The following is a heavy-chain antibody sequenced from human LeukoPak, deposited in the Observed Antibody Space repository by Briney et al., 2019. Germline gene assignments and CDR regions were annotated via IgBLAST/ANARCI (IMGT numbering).Heavy chain of an antibody. CDR1: GGSISSYY. J-gene: IGHJ3*02. D-gene: IGHD1-26*01. CDR3: ARHREGVLDI. Sequence: SETLSLTCTVSGGSISSYYWSWIRQPPGKGPEWIGYIYYSGSTNYNPSLRSRVTISIDTSKNQFSLKLNSVTAADTAVYYCARHREGVLDIWGQGTMVTVSS. CDR2: IYYSGST. V-gene: IGHV4-59*08.